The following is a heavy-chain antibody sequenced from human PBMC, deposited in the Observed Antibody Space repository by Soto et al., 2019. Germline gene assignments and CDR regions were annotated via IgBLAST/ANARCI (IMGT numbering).Heavy chain of an antibody. CDR1: GYTFNYFA. CDR3: ARGPLTRPKQVDN. D-gene: IGHD6-13*01. J-gene: IGHJ4*02. CDR2: INPDNGQT. V-gene: IGHV1-3*01. Sequence: QVQLVQSGAEVKKPGASVNVSCRASGYTFNYFAIHWLRQAPGQSLEWLGWINPDNGQTKYSQRLQGRVTITRDTSATTAYMALSSLRAEDTAVFYCARGPLTRPKQVDNWGQGTLVTVSS.